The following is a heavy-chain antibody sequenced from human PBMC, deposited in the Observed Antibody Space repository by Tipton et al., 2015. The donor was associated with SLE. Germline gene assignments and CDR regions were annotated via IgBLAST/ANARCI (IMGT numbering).Heavy chain of an antibody. V-gene: IGHV3-21*01. CDR3: ARHIYDTSGGPFDY. Sequence: SLRLSCAASGFTFSRCAMSWVRQAPGKGLEWVSFFSGTNSHIYYADSLKGRFTISRDNAKNSLYLQMNSLRAEDTAVYYCARHIYDTSGGPFDYWGQGTLVTVSS. CDR1: GFTFSRCA. J-gene: IGHJ4*02. D-gene: IGHD3-22*01. CDR2: FSGTNSHI.